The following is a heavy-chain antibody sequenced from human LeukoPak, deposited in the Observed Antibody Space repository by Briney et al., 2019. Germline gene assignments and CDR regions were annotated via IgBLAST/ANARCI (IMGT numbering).Heavy chain of an antibody. Sequence: GASVKVSCKASGNSFTDKYMHWVRQAPGQGLEWMGWINPNSGGTNYAQKFQGRVTMTRDTSISIVYMELSRLRFDDTAVYYCARDVGATTRWDYWGQGTLVTVSS. V-gene: IGHV1-2*02. CDR1: GNSFTDKY. D-gene: IGHD1-26*01. J-gene: IGHJ4*02. CDR2: INPNSGGT. CDR3: ARDVGATTRWDY.